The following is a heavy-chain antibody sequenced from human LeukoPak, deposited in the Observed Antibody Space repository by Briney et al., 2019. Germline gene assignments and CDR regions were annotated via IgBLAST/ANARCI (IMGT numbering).Heavy chain of an antibody. CDR3: AKEIWPTVTTPGWTYFDY. Sequence: GGSLRLSCAASGFIFTSYSMNWVRQAPGKGLEWISYISSSSSTIYYADSVKGRFTISRDNSKNTLYLQMNSLRAEDTAVYYCAKEIWPTVTTPGWTYFDYWGQGALVTVSS. V-gene: IGHV3-48*01. D-gene: IGHD4-17*01. CDR1: GFIFTSYS. J-gene: IGHJ4*02. CDR2: ISSSSSTI.